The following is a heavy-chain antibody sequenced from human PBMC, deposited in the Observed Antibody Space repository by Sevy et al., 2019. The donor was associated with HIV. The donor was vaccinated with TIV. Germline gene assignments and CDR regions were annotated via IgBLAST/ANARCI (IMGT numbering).Heavy chain of an antibody. Sequence: SQTLSLTCAISGDSVSSNSAAWNWIRQSPSRGLEWLGRTYYRSKWYNDYAVSVKSRITINPDTSKNQFSLQLNSVTPEDTAVYYCARVRSSSRWYPPDYYYGMDVRGQGTTVTVSS. D-gene: IGHD6-13*01. CDR1: GDSVSSNSAA. CDR2: TYYRSKWYN. V-gene: IGHV6-1*01. J-gene: IGHJ6*02. CDR3: ARVRSSSRWYPPDYYYGMDV.